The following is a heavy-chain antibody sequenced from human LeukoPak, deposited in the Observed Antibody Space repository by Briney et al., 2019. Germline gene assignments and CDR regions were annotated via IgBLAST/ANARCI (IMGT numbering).Heavy chain of an antibody. V-gene: IGHV5-51*01. J-gene: IGHJ4*02. CDR1: GYTFSTYW. Sequence: GESLKISCKGSGYTFSTYWIGWVRQMPGKGLEWMGIIYPSDSDTRYSPSFQGQVTISADKSISIAYLQWSSLKASDTAMYYCARSGYSGYGGDYWGQGTLITVS. D-gene: IGHD5-12*01. CDR2: IYPSDSDT. CDR3: ARSGYSGYGGDY.